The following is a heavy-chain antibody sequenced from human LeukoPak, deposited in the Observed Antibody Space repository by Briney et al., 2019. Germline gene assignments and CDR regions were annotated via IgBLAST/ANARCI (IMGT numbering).Heavy chain of an antibody. CDR2: ISGSGGTT. J-gene: IGHJ4*02. Sequence: GGSLRLSCAASGFTFSSYGMSWVRQAPGKGLEWVSAISGSGGTTYYADSVKGRFTISRDNSKNTLYLQMNSLRAEDAALYYCAKDRYSGNYHRSGDFSYWGQGTLVTVSS. V-gene: IGHV3-23*01. CDR1: GFTFSSYG. CDR3: AKDRYSGNYHRSGDFSY. D-gene: IGHD1-26*01.